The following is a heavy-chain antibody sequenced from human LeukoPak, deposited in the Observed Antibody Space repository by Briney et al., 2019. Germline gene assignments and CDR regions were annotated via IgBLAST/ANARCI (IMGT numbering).Heavy chain of an antibody. V-gene: IGHV3-30*02. D-gene: IGHD3-10*01. Sequence: GFLRLSCDTSGFTFSTYGIHWVRQAPGKGLEWVAFIQYDETTKYNAESVKGRFTITRDNSKNTLFLQMSNLRDDDTAMYYCAKDRGYYGSGSPFDYWGQGTLVTVSS. CDR1: GFTFSTYG. CDR2: IQYDETTK. J-gene: IGHJ4*02. CDR3: AKDRGYYGSGSPFDY.